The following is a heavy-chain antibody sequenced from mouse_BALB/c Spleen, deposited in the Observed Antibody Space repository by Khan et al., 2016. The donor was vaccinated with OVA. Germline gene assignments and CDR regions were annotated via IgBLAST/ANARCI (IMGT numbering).Heavy chain of an antibody. D-gene: IGHD2-3*01. V-gene: IGHV1-77*01. CDR3: ERGDGYYVYFDY. Sequence: QVQLKESGPELVKPGASVKMSCKASGYTFTYYVITWVKQRTGQGLEWIGEIYPGSDNSYYNERFKGKATLTADKSSNTTHMQLSSLTFEDSAVFFCERGDGYYVYFDYWGQGTTLTVSS. CDR1: GYTFTYYV. CDR2: IYPGSDNS. J-gene: IGHJ2*01.